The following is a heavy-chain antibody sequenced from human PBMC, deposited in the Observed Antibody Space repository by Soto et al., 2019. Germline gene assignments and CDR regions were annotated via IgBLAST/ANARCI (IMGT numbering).Heavy chain of an antibody. CDR2: MNPNSGNT. CDR1: GDTFTSYD. CDR3: ARFKGGTIFGVVRLYYGMDV. V-gene: IGHV1-8*01. J-gene: IGHJ6*02. Sequence: ASVKVSCKACGDTFTSYDINWVRQATGQGIEWMGWMNPNSGNTGYAQKFQGRVTMTRNTSISTAYMELSSLRSEDTAVYYCARFKGGTIFGVVRLYYGMDVWGQGTTDTVSS. D-gene: IGHD3-3*01.